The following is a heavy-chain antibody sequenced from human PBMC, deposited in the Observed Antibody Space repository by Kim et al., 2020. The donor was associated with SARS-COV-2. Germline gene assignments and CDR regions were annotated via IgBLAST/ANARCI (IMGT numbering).Heavy chain of an antibody. J-gene: IGHJ4*02. CDR3: ARDNFSGCSCYSWVY. V-gene: IGHV4-59*02. CDR1: GDSVSKNY. CDR2: LSYSGST. D-gene: IGHD2-15*01. Sequence: SETLSLTCTVSGDSVSKNYWSWIRQPPGKGLQWVGYLSYSGSTNYNTSLQSRVTISINTTKNQFSLKLSSVTAADTAIYYCARDNFSGCSCYSWVYWGQGTLATVSS.